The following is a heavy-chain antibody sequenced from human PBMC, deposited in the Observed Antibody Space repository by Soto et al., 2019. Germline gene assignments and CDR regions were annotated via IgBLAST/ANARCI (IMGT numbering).Heavy chain of an antibody. J-gene: IGHJ4*02. CDR1: GDSISSSKW. Sequence: QVQLQESGPGLVKPSGTLSLTCAVSGDSISSSKWWSWVRQPPGKGLEWIGEIYHSGINNYNPSLKSRTTISAEKAKNQFSLKLSSVTAADTAVYYCAREHYGSGSYKPWGQGTLVTVSS. V-gene: IGHV4-4*02. CDR3: AREHYGSGSYKP. CDR2: IYHSGIN. D-gene: IGHD3-10*01.